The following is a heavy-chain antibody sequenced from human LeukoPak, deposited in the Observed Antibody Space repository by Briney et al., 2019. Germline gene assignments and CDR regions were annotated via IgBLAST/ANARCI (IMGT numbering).Heavy chain of an antibody. J-gene: IGHJ5*02. CDR1: GGTFSSYA. CDR2: IIPIFGTA. V-gene: IGHV1-69*01. D-gene: IGHD6-13*01. Sequence: ASVKVSCKASGGTFSSYAISWVRQAPGQGLEWMGGIIPIFGTANYAQKFQGRVTITADESTSTAYMELSSLRSEDTAVYYCARLQYSSSWDRFDPWGQGTLVTVSS. CDR3: ARLQYSSSWDRFDP.